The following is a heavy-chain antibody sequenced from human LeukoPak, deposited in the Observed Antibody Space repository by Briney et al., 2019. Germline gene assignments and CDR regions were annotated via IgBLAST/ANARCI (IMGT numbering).Heavy chain of an antibody. V-gene: IGHV5-10-1*01. Sequence: GESLKISCKGSGYRFSSYWISWVRQMPGKGLEWMGRIDPSDSYTNYSPSFQGHVTIPSDKSISTAYLQWGSLKASDTAIYYCARRVWDGYSGTYYDDYWGQGTLVTVSS. D-gene: IGHD1-26*01. J-gene: IGHJ4*02. CDR3: ARRVWDGYSGTYYDDY. CDR2: IDPSDSYT. CDR1: GYRFSSYW.